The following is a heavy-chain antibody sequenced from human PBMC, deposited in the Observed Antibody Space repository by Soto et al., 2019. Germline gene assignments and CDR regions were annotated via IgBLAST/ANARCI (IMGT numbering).Heavy chain of an antibody. CDR1: GYTFTNYA. Sequence: QVQFVQSGAEVKKPGASGKVSCRGSGYTFTNYAVHWVRQAPGQRLEWMGWINAGNGDTRYSANFQGRVTFTRDTSAMTAYLEVNNLRSEDTAVYYCARSVVTLSKGFLDYWGQGTLVTVSS. D-gene: IGHD3-16*01. J-gene: IGHJ4*02. CDR3: ARSVVTLSKGFLDY. V-gene: IGHV1-3*01. CDR2: INAGNGDT.